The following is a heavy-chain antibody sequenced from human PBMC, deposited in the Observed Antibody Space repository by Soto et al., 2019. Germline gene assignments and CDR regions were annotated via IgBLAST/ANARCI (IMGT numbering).Heavy chain of an antibody. J-gene: IGHJ6*02. CDR3: ARVHSYGNYYYGMDV. CDR2: IYSGGST. Sequence: PGGSLRLSCAASGFTVSSNYMSWVRQAPGKGLEWVSVIYSGGSTYYADSVKGRFTISRDNSKNTLYLQMNSLRAEDTAVYYCARVHSYGNYYYGMDVWGQGTTVTVSS. V-gene: IGHV3-53*01. D-gene: IGHD5-18*01. CDR1: GFTVSSNY.